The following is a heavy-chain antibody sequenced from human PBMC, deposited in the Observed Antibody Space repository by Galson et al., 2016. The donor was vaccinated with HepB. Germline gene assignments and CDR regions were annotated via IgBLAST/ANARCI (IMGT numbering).Heavy chain of an antibody. D-gene: IGHD3-3*01. J-gene: IGHJ6*02. V-gene: IGHV3-53*01. Sequence: SLRLSCAASGFTVSSNYMIWVRQAPGKGLEWVSIIYSGSFTYYADSVKGRFTISRDNSKNTLYLQMNSLRPEDTAVYYCARISREVTTIFGVADREGNGLDVWGRGTTVTVSS. CDR1: GFTVSSNY. CDR2: IYSGSFT. CDR3: ARISREVTTIFGVADREGNGLDV.